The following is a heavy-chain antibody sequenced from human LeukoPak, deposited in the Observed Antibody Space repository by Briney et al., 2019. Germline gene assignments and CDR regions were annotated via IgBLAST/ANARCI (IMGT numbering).Heavy chain of an antibody. CDR2: ISYDGSNK. CDR1: GFTFSSYA. Sequence: GGSLRLSCAASGFTFSSYAMHWVRQAPGKGLEWVAVISYDGSNKYYADSVKGRFSISRDNSKNTLYLQMNSLRAEDTAVYYCARGSTYYDSSGQVPFDYWGQGTLVTVSS. J-gene: IGHJ4*02. V-gene: IGHV3-30-3*01. D-gene: IGHD3-22*01. CDR3: ARGSTYYDSSGQVPFDY.